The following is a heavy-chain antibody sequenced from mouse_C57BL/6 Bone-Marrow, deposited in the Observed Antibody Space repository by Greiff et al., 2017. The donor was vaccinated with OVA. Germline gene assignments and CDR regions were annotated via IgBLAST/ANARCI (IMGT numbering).Heavy chain of an antibody. J-gene: IGHJ2*01. CDR1: GYTFTSYG. CDR3: ARRVYYDLPDY. Sequence: QVQLQQSGAELARPGASVKLSCKASGYTFTSYGISWVKQRTGQGLEWIGEIYPRSGNTYYNQKFKGKATLTADKSSSTAYMELRSLTSEDSAVYFCARRVYYDLPDYWGQGTTLTVSA. V-gene: IGHV1-81*01. CDR2: IYPRSGNT. D-gene: IGHD2-4*01.